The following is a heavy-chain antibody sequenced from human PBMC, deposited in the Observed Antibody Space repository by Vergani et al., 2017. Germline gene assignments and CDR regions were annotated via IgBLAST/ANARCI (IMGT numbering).Heavy chain of an antibody. CDR3: ARDWGYYYGSGSYSPDLDY. V-gene: IGHV3-23*01. D-gene: IGHD3-10*01. CDR1: GFTFSACP. CDR2: ISGSGGST. Sequence: EVQLLQSGGGVIQPGGSVRLSCAASGFTFSACPMTWVRQAPGKGLEWVSAISGSGGSTYYADSVKGRFTISRDNAKNSLYLQMNSLRAEDTAVYYCARDWGYYYGSGSYSPDLDYWGQGTLVTVSS. J-gene: IGHJ4*02.